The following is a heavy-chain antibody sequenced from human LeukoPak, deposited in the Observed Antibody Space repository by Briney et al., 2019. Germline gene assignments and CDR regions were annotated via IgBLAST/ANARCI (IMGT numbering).Heavy chain of an antibody. CDR3: ARASTTDYFDY. D-gene: IGHD1-1*01. V-gene: IGHV4-30-2*01. J-gene: IGHJ4*02. CDR2: IYHSGST. CDR1: GGSISSGGYS. Sequence: SETLSLTCAVSGGSISSGGYSWSWIRQPPGKGLEWIGYIYHSGSTYYNPSLKSRVTISVDRSKNQFSLKLSSVTAADTAVYYCARASTTDYFDYWGQGTLVTVSS.